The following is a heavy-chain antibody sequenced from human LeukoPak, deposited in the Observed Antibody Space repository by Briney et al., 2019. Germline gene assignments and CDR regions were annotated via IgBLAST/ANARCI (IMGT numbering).Heavy chain of an antibody. CDR2: ISRSSSTI. D-gene: IGHD1-26*01. V-gene: IGHV3-48*01. J-gene: IGHJ4*02. CDR1: GFIFSSYS. CDR3: ARELYSGSLTPPYFDY. Sequence: PGGSLRLSCAPSGFIFSSYSMIWVRHAPGEGREWVTYISRSSSTIYHADSVKGRFTISRDNSKNTLYLQMNSLRAEDTAVYYCARELYSGSLTPPYFDYWGQGTLVTVSS.